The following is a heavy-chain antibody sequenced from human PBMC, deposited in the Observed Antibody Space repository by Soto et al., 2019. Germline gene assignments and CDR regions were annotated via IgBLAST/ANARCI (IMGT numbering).Heavy chain of an antibody. V-gene: IGHV1-69*12. CDR3: AGHSYGYFPHYYHGMDV. CDR2: IIPIFGTA. J-gene: IGHJ6*01. D-gene: IGHD5-18*01. CDR1: GGTFSSYA. Sequence: QVQLVQSGAEVKKPGSSVKVSCKASGGTFSSYASSWVRQAPGQGLEWMGGIIPIFGTANYAQKFQGRVTITADESTSTTCREVGRLRSEDTGVYYRAGHSYGYFPHYYHGMDVWGQGTRVTVSS.